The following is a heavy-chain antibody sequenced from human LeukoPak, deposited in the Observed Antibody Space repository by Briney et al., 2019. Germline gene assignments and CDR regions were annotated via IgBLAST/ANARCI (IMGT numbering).Heavy chain of an antibody. CDR2: INPNSGGT. D-gene: IGHD3-9*01. CDR3: ARVKLRRYFDWLHSPDAFDI. J-gene: IGHJ3*02. Sequence: ASVKVSCKASGYTFTSYGITWVRQAPGQGLEWMGWINPNSGGTNYAQKFQGRVTMTRDTSISTAYMELSRLRSDDTAVYYCARVKLRRYFDWLHSPDAFDIWGQGTMVTVSS. V-gene: IGHV1-2*02. CDR1: GYTFTSYG.